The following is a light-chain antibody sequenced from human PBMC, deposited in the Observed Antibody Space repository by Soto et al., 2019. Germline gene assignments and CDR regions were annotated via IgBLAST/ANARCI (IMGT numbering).Light chain of an antibody. V-gene: IGKV1-9*01. Sequence: DIQLTQSPSFLSASVGARVTITCRASQGISSYLAWYQQKPGKAPKLLIYAASTLQSGVPSRFSASGSGTEFTLTISSLQPEDFATYYCQQLNSYPRTFGQGTKVDIK. CDR2: AAS. CDR3: QQLNSYPRT. J-gene: IGKJ1*01. CDR1: QGISSY.